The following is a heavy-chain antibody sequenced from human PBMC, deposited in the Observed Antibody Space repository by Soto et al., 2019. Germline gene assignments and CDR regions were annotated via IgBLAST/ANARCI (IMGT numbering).Heavy chain of an antibody. CDR3: ASFGLTPFDS. D-gene: IGHD3-10*01. J-gene: IGHJ4*02. CDR2: INSDGSST. CDR1: GFTFSSYW. Sequence: EVQLVESGGGLVQPGGSLRLSCAASGFTFSSYWMHWVRQAPGKGLVWVSRINSDGSSTFCADSVKGRFTISRDNAKNTLYLQMNILRAADTAVYYGASFGLTPFDSWGQGPLVTVSS. V-gene: IGHV3-74*01.